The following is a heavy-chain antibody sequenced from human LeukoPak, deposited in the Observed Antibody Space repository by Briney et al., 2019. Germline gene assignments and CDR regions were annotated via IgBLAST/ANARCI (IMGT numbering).Heavy chain of an antibody. J-gene: IGHJ5*02. CDR2: ISSNGGST. V-gene: IGHV3-64D*09. Sequence: GGSLRLSCSASGFTFSSYAMRWVRQAPGKGLEYVSAISSNGGSTYYADSVKGRFTISRDNSKNTLYLQMSSLRAEDTAVYYCVKGGVFSSDNWFDPWGQGTLVTVSS. CDR3: VKGGVFSSDNWFDP. CDR1: GFTFSSYA. D-gene: IGHD6-25*01.